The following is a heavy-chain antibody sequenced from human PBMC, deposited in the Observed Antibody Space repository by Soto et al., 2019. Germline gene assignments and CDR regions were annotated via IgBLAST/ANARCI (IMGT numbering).Heavy chain of an antibody. CDR2: IIPIFGST. V-gene: IGHV1-69*12. Sequence: QVQLVQSGAEVKKPGSSVKVSCKASGGTFSSYAISWVRQAPGQGLEWMGGIIPIFGSTNYAQKFQGRVRXTADGSTSTAYMELSSLRSEDTAVYYCARGGLRFLDCAMDVWGQGTTVTVSS. J-gene: IGHJ6*02. D-gene: IGHD3-3*01. CDR3: ARGGLRFLDCAMDV. CDR1: GGTFSSYA.